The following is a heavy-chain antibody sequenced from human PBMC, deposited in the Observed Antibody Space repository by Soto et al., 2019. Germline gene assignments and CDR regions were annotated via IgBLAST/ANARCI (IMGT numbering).Heavy chain of an antibody. V-gene: IGHV4-59*01. J-gene: IGHJ5*02. CDR1: GGSISSYY. D-gene: IGHD6-6*01. CDR2: IYYSGST. Sequence: QVQLQESGPGLVKPSETLSLTCTVSGGSISSYYWSWIRQPPGQGLEWIGYIYYSGSTNYNPSLKRRVTISVDTSKNQFSLKLSSVTAADTAVYYCAREGYSSSYNWFDPWGQGTLVTVSS. CDR3: AREGYSSSYNWFDP.